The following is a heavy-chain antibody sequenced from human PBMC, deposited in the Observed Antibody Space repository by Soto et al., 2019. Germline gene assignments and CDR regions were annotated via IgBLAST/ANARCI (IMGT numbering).Heavy chain of an antibody. D-gene: IGHD6-13*01. CDR3: ARVYGIAAAGSTHTVFDP. CDR1: GGSFSGYY. CDR2: INHSGST. Sequence: SETLSLTCAVYGGSFSGYYWSWIRQPPGKGLEWIGEINHSGSTNYNPSLKSRVTISVDTSKNQFSLKLSSVTAADTAVYYCARVYGIAAAGSTHTVFDPWGQGTLVTVSA. J-gene: IGHJ5*02. V-gene: IGHV4-34*01.